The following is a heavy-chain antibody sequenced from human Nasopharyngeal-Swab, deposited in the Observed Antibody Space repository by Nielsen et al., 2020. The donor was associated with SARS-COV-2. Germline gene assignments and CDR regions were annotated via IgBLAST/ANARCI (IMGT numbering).Heavy chain of an antibody. V-gene: IGHV1-2*06. CDR2: INPNSGGT. D-gene: IGHD6-6*01. CDR1: GYTFTSYG. Sequence: ASVKVSCKASGYTFTSYGISWVRQAPGQGLEWMGRINPNSGGTNYAQKFQGRVTMTRDTSISTAYMELSRLRSDDTAVYYCAYSSSFGYFDYWGQGTLVTVSS. J-gene: IGHJ4*02. CDR3: AYSSSFGYFDY.